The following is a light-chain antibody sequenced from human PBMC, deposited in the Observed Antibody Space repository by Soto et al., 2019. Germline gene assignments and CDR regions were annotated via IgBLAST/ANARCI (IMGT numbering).Light chain of an antibody. CDR2: LGS. CDR1: QSLLHSNGYNY. V-gene: IGKV2-28*01. J-gene: IGKJ4*01. CDR3: MQALQTRLT. Sequence: DIVVTQSPLSLPVTLGEPASISCRSSQSLLHSNGYNYLDWYLQKPGQSPQLLIYLGSNRASGVPDRFSGSGSGTDFTLKISRVEAEDVGVYYCMQALQTRLTCGGGTKVDIK.